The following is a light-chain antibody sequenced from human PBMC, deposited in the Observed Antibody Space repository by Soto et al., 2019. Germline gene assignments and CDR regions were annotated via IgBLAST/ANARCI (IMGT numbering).Light chain of an antibody. CDR3: SSYTSSSTLYV. V-gene: IGLV2-14*01. CDR2: DVR. Sequence: QSVLTQPASVSGSPGQSITISCTGTSSDVGGYNYVSWYQQHPGKAPKLMIYDVRNRPSGVSNRFSGSKSGNTASLTISELQAEDEADYYCSSYTSSSTLYVFGTGTKVTVL. CDR1: SSDVGGYNY. J-gene: IGLJ1*01.